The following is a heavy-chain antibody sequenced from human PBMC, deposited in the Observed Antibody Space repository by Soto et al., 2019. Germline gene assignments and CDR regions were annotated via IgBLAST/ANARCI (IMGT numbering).Heavy chain of an antibody. V-gene: IGHV3-30*18. CDR1: GFTFSSYG. J-gene: IGHJ6*02. Sequence: QVQLVESGGGVVQPGRSLRLSCAASGFTFSSYGMHWVRQAPGKGLEWVAVISYDGSNKYYADSVKGRFTISRDNSKNTRYLQMNSLRAEDTAVYYCAKDPDGTTFYMVDYYYYGMDVWGQGTTVTVSS. CDR3: AKDPDGTTFYMVDYYYYGMDV. D-gene: IGHD1-7*01. CDR2: ISYDGSNK.